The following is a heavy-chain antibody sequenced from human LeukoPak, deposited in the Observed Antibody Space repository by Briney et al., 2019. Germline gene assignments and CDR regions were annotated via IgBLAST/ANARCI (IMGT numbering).Heavy chain of an antibody. CDR2: ISGSGGST. J-gene: IGHJ4*02. V-gene: IGHV3-23*01. CDR1: GFTFSSYA. CDR3: AKDFTSDGYTFDY. Sequence: GGSLRLSCAASGFTFSSYAMSWVRQAPGKGLEWVSAISGSGGSTYYADSVKGRFTISRDNSKSTLYLQMNSLRAEDTAVYYCAKDFTSDGYTFDYWGQGTLVTVSS. D-gene: IGHD5-24*01.